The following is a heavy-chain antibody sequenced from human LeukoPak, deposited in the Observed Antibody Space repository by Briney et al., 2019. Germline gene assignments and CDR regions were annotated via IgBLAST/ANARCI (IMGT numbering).Heavy chain of an antibody. CDR3: ARVPYYYDSSGYRSRNYMDV. Sequence: SSETLSLTCAVYGGSFSAYSWSWIRQPPGKGLEWIGEINHSGSTNYNPSLKSRVTISADTSKNQFSLKLSSVTAADTAVYYCARVPYYYDSSGYRSRNYMDVWGKGTTVTVSS. J-gene: IGHJ6*03. CDR1: GGSFSAYS. V-gene: IGHV4-34*01. D-gene: IGHD3-22*01. CDR2: INHSGST.